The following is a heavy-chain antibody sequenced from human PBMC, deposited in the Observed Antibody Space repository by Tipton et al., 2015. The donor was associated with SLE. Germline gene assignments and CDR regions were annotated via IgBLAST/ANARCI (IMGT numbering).Heavy chain of an antibody. V-gene: IGHV4-59*08. Sequence: TLSLTCNVSGYSINRGYSWGWIRQPPGKGLEWIGYIYYSGSSNYNPSLKSRVTISLDTSKNQFSLRLSSVTAADTAVYYCARHPTYFDYWGQGTLVTVSS. J-gene: IGHJ4*02. CDR1: GYSINRGYS. CDR3: ARHPTYFDY. CDR2: IYYSGSS.